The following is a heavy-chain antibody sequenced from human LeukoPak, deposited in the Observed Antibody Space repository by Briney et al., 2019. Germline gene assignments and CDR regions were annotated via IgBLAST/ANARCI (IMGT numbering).Heavy chain of an antibody. J-gene: IGHJ4*02. CDR2: ISYDGSNI. D-gene: IGHD1-26*01. CDR3: ARDPYSGSYLHFDY. CDR1: GFTFSSYA. Sequence: GGSLRLSCAASGFTFSSYAMHWVRQAPGKGLEWVAFISYDGSNIYYADSVKGRFTISRDNSKNTLYLQMNSLRAEDTAVYYCARDPYSGSYLHFDYWGQGTLVTLSS. V-gene: IGHV3-30-3*01.